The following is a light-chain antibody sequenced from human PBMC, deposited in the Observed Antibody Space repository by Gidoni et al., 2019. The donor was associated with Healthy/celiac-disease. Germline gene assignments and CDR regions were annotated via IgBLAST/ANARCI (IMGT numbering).Light chain of an antibody. Sequence: SALTPPASVSGAPGQSITISCTGTSSDVGSYNLVSWYQQHPGKAPKLMIYEVSKRPSGVSNRFSGSKSGNTASLTISGLQAEDEADYYCCSYAGSYVFGTGTKVTVL. CDR1: SSDVGSYNL. CDR2: EVS. V-gene: IGLV2-23*02. J-gene: IGLJ1*01. CDR3: CSYAGSYV.